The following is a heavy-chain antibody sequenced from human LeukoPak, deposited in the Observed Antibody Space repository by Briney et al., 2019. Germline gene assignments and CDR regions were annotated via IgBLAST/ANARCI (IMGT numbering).Heavy chain of an antibody. D-gene: IGHD3-3*01. CDR2: INGNGGGS. CDR1: GFTFSDHA. Sequence: GGSLRLSCAASGFTFSDHAMSWVRQAPAKGLEWVSSINGNGGGSYYIDSVKGRFTVSRDNSENALYLQMNNLRTEDTAVYYCAKTVLYDFWHWGQGTLVTVSS. V-gene: IGHV3-23*01. J-gene: IGHJ4*02. CDR3: AKTVLYDFWH.